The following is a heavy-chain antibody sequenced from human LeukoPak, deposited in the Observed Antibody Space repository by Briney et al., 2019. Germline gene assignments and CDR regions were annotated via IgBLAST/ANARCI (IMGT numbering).Heavy chain of an antibody. CDR2: ISYDGSNK. CDR1: GFTFSSYA. CDR3: ASDESGYLVY. D-gene: IGHD3-22*01. V-gene: IGHV3-30-3*01. Sequence: GRSLRLSRAASGFTFSSYAMHWVRQAPGKALEWVAVISYDGSNKYYADSVKGRFTISRDNSKNTLYLQMNSLRAEDTAVYYCASDESGYLVYWGQGTLVTVSS. J-gene: IGHJ4*02.